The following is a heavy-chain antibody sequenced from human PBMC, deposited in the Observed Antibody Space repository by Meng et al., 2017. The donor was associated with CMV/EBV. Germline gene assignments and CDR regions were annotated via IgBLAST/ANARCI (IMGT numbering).Heavy chain of an antibody. Sequence: ASVKVSCKASGNTFTGYYMHWVRQAPGQGLEWMGWINPNSGGTNYAQKFQGRVTMTRDTSISTAYMELSRLRSDDTAVYYCARELGSYDAFDIWGQGTMVTVSS. D-gene: IGHD3-10*01. J-gene: IGHJ3*02. V-gene: IGHV1-2*02. CDR1: GNTFTGYY. CDR2: INPNSGGT. CDR3: ARELGSYDAFDI.